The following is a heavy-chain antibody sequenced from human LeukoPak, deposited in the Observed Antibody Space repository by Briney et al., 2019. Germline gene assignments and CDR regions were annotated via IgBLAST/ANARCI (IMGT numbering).Heavy chain of an antibody. CDR2: IKSKSDGGAT. D-gene: IGHD2-21*02. V-gene: IGHV3-15*01. CDR1: GFTFSDFW. CDR3: AKERQIVVVTAPDY. J-gene: IGHJ4*02. Sequence: GGSLRLSCATSGFTFSDFWMSWVRQASGKGLEWVARIKSKSDGGATDYAAPVQGRFTISRDDSRNTLYLQMNSLRAEDTAVYYCAKERQIVVVTAPDYWGQGTLVTVSS.